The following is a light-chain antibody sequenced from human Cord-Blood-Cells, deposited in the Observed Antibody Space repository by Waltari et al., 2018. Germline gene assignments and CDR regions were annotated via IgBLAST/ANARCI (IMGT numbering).Light chain of an antibody. Sequence: SSELTQDPAVSVALGQTVRITCPGDSLRSYYASWYQQKPGQAPVLVIYGKNNRPSGIPDRFSGSSSGNTASLTITGAQAEDEADYCCNSRDSSGNHLQVLGGGTKLTVL. CDR3: NSRDSSGNHLQV. CDR2: GKN. CDR1: SLRSYY. V-gene: IGLV3-19*01. J-gene: IGLJ2*01.